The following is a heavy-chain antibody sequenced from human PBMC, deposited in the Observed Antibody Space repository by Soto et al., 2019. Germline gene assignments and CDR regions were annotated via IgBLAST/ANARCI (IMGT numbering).Heavy chain of an antibody. CDR3: ARDQLRSSSSSYYYGMDV. V-gene: IGHV1-69*13. Sequence: ASVKVSCKASGGTFSSYAISWVRQAPGQGLEWMGGIIPIFGTANYAQKFQGRVTITADESTSTAYMELSSLRSEDTAVYYCARDQLRSSSSSYYYGMDVWGQGTTVTVSS. CDR1: GGTFSSYA. D-gene: IGHD6-6*01. CDR2: IIPIFGTA. J-gene: IGHJ6*02.